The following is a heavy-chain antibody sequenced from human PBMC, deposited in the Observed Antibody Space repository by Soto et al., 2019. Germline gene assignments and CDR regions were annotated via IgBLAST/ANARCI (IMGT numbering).Heavy chain of an antibody. CDR1: AWSFSDNY. J-gene: IGHJ5*02. Sequence: SETLYLTFSVYAWSFSDNYWGWIRPPPGKGLEWIGEINQSGSTNYNPSLKSRVTISVDTSKNQFSLKLSSVTAADTAVYYCGRELTYCRSTPGAKTRSAPGGQGPLV. D-gene: IGHD2-2*01. CDR3: GRELTYCRSTPGAKTRSAP. CDR2: INQSGST. V-gene: IGHV4-34*01.